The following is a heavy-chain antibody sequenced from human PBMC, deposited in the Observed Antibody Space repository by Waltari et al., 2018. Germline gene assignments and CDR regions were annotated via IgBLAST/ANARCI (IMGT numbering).Heavy chain of an antibody. J-gene: IGHJ4*02. CDR2: ISEGGSVA. D-gene: IGHD2-8*01. Sequence: RLLESVGAWLQRRGLRRLTFGAYGLTFRSCPTHWVRQAPGEGLGWVSSISEGGSVACHADSVRGRFLVSRDNSKNTLYLEMNSLRVDDTALYYCANGYCINGVCYGAFDNWGQGTLVTVS. V-gene: IGHV3-23*01. CDR3: ANGYCINGVCYGAFDN. CDR1: GLTFRSCP.